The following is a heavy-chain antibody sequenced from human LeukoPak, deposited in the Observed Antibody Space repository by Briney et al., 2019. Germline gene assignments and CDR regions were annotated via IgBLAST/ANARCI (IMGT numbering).Heavy chain of an antibody. J-gene: IGHJ6*03. Sequence: SVKLSCKVSGGTFSSYAISWVPQAPGQGLEWMGGIIPILGTANYAHKFQGRITFTTHESTSTAYRELRSPRSETPAVECCASATPFEDYYYLVVWGKGRKVTVS. CDR3: ASATPFEDYYYLVV. CDR2: IIPILGTA. D-gene: IGHD3-3*02. CDR1: GGTFSSYA. V-gene: IGHV1-69*05.